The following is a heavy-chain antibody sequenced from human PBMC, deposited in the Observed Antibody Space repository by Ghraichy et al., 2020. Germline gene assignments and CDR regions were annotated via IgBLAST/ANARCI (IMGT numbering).Heavy chain of an antibody. J-gene: IGHJ4*02. D-gene: IGHD5-24*01. CDR2: ISSNGGST. V-gene: IGHV3-64*03. CDR3: VKDRKSSLRDGFNAFDS. Sequence: GGSLRLSCSASGFTLSFYAMHWVRQAPGKGLEYVSGISSNGGSTYYVDSVKGRFTISRDNSKNTLYIQMSSLRPEDTALYYCVKDRKSSLRDGFNAFDSWGQGALVTVSS. CDR1: GFTLSFYA.